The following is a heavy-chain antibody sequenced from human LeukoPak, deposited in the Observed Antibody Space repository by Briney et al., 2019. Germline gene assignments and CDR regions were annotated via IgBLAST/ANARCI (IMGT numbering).Heavy chain of an antibody. CDR2: INPKNGGS. CDR3: ARALLRGYSYGSLN. J-gene: IGHJ4*02. Sequence: ASVKVSCKASGYTFTGYYMHWVRQAPGQGLEWVGWINPKNGGSNYAQKFQGRVTMTRDRSISTAYMELSRLRSDDTAVYYCARALLRGYSYGSLNWGQGTLVTVSS. D-gene: IGHD5-18*01. V-gene: IGHV1-2*02. CDR1: GYTFTGYY.